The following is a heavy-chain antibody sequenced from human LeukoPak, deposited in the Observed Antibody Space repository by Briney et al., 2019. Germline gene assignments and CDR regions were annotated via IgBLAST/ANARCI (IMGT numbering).Heavy chain of an antibody. Sequence: GGSLRLSCAASGFTFDDYAMHWVRQAPGKGLEWVSGISWNSGSIGYADSVKGRFTISRDNAKNSLYLQMNSLRAEDTALYYCAKGRTFQHWGQGTLVTVSS. CDR2: ISWNSGSI. CDR3: AKGRTFQH. D-gene: IGHD1-14*01. CDR1: GFTFDDYA. V-gene: IGHV3-9*01. J-gene: IGHJ1*01.